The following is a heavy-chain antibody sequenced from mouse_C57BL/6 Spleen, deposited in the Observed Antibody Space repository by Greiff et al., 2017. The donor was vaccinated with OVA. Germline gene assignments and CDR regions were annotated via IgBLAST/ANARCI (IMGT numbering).Heavy chain of an antibody. Sequence: QVQLQQPGTALVKPGASVKLSCKASGYTFTSYWMHWVKQRPGQGLEWLGNINPSNGGTNYNEKFKSKATLTVDKSSSTAYMQLSSLTSEDSAVYYCAREGIYYYGSSPWYFDVWGTGTTVTVSS. CDR3: AREGIYYYGSSPWYFDV. J-gene: IGHJ1*03. CDR2: INPSNGGT. V-gene: IGHV1-53*01. CDR1: GYTFTSYW. D-gene: IGHD1-1*01.